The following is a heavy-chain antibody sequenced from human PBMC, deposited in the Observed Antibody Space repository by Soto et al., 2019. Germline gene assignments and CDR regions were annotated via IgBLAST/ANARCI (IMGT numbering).Heavy chain of an antibody. J-gene: IGHJ4*02. CDR2: IYYLGST. CDR1: GASISEYF. CDR3: ARDGYDGSGSPYPAF. D-gene: IGHD3-10*01. Sequence: PSXTLSLTCTVSGASISEYFWSWIRQSPGKGLEWIGYIYYLGSTDYNPSLKSRVTISVDTSKRQFSLRLTSVTAADTAVYYCARDGYDGSGSPYPAFWGPGTQVTVSS. V-gene: IGHV4-59*01.